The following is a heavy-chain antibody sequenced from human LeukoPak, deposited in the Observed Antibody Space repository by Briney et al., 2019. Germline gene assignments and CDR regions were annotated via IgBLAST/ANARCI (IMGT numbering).Heavy chain of an antibody. CDR3: AARDSYGSGSYPIDY. Sequence: GGSLRLSCAASGFTFSIYSMYWVRQAPGKGLEWVSSISSRSTYIYYADSLKGRFTISRDNAKNSLYLQMNSLRAEDTAVYYCAARDSYGSGSYPIDYWGQGTLVTVSS. V-gene: IGHV3-21*01. J-gene: IGHJ4*02. CDR1: GFTFSIYS. CDR2: ISSRSTYI. D-gene: IGHD3-10*01.